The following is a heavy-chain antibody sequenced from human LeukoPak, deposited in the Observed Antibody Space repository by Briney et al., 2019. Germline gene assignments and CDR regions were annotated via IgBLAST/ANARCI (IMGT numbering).Heavy chain of an antibody. Sequence: GGSLRLSCAASGFTVSSNYMSWVRQAPGKGLDWVSMIYSGGSTNYADSVKGRFTISRDSSKNTLYLQMNSLRAEDTAVYYCVTRLVWGQGTLVTVSS. D-gene: IGHD3-16*01. CDR2: IYSGGST. CDR1: GFTVSSNY. V-gene: IGHV3-53*01. J-gene: IGHJ4*02. CDR3: VTRLV.